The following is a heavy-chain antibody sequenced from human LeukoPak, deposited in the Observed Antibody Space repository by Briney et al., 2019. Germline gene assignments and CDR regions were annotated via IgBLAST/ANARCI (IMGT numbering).Heavy chain of an antibody. CDR1: GYILSSYN. CDR3: ASWGSDYDSSDGGGYAFDI. Sequence: GASVKVSCKASGYILSSYNMHWVRQAPGQGLEWLGIINPSGGSTSYAQKFQGRVTMTRDTSTSTVYMELSSLRSDDTAVYYCASWGSDYDSSDGGGYAFDIWGQGTMVTVSS. J-gene: IGHJ3*02. V-gene: IGHV1-46*01. CDR2: INPSGGST. D-gene: IGHD3-22*01.